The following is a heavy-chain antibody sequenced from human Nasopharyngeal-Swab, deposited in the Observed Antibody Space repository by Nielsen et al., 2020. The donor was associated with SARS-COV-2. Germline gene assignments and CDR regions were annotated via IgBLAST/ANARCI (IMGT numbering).Heavy chain of an antibody. J-gene: IGHJ6*02. D-gene: IGHD2-2*01. CDR3: ARRGRCSGSSCDMDV. CDR1: GYTFTGYY. CDR2: INTGSGGT. V-gene: IGHV1-46*01. Sequence: ASVKVSCKASGYTFTGYYIHWVRQAPGQGLEWMGMINTGSGGTTYAQKFQGRVTMTRDTSTSTVFMDLSSLRSEDTAVYYCARRGRCSGSSCDMDVWGQGTTVTVSS.